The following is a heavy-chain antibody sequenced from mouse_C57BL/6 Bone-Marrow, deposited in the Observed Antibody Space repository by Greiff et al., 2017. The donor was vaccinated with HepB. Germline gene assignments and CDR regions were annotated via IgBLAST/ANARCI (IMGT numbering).Heavy chain of an antibody. CDR1: GYTFTSYW. CDR3: ARGRYDFRDYAMDY. Sequence: QVQLQQSGAELVMPGASVKLSCKASGYTFTSYWMNWVKQRPGQGLEWIGEIDPSDSYTNYNQKFKGKTTLTVDKSSSTAYMQLSSLTSEDSAVYYCARGRYDFRDYAMDYWGQGTSVTVSS. J-gene: IGHJ4*01. D-gene: IGHD2-14*01. V-gene: IGHV1-69*01. CDR2: IDPSDSYT.